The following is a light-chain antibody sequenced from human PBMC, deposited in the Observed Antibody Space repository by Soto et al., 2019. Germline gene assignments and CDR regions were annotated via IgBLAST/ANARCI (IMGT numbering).Light chain of an antibody. J-gene: IGKJ1*01. Sequence: EIIMTQSPDILSVSPGERATLSCRASQSVSSRLAWYQQKPGQAPRLLIHDASTRATGVPARFSGSGSGTEFTLTISGLQAEDFAIYYCQHYNKWPPWTFGQGTKVDIK. V-gene: IGKV3-15*01. CDR2: DAS. CDR3: QHYNKWPPWT. CDR1: QSVSSR.